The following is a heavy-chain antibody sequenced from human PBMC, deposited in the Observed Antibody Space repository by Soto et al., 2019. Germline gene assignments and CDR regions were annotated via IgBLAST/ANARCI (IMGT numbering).Heavy chain of an antibody. J-gene: IGHJ4*02. CDR1: GGTFSSYA. V-gene: IGHV1-69*13. CDR2: IIPIFGTA. D-gene: IGHD1-26*01. CDR3: ARHLGATSSSGFFDY. Sequence: SVKVSCKASGGTFSSYAISWVRQAHGQGLEWMGGIIPIFGTANYAQKFQGRVTITADESTSTAYLQWSSLKASDTAMYYCARHLGATSSSGFFDYWGQGTLVTVSS.